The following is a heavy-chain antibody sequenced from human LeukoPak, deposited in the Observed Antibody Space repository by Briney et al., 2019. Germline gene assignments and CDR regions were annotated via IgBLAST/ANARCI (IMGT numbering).Heavy chain of an antibody. V-gene: IGHV1-18*01. CDR3: ARDLKTALIVVVPAAIKPPGY. CDR2: ISAYNGST. J-gene: IGHJ4*02. CDR1: GYTFTSYV. Sequence: ASVKVSCKASGYTFTSYVISWVRQAPGQGLEWMGWISAYNGSTNYAQKLQGRVTMTTDTSTSTAYMELRSLRSDDTAVYYCARDLKTALIVVVPAAIKPPGYWGQGTLVTVSS. D-gene: IGHD2-2*02.